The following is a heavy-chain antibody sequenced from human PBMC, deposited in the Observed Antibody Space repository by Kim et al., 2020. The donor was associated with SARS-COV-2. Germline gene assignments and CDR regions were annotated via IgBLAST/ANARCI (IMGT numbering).Heavy chain of an antibody. CDR1: GYTFPNYW. J-gene: IGHJ4*02. D-gene: IGHD4-17*01. V-gene: IGHV5-10-1*01. CDR2: IDPSDSNT. CDR3: ARGYHSGDLDH. Sequence: GESLKISCQGSGYTFPNYWINWVRQMPGKGLEWMGRIDPSDSNTHYNPSFQGHVTISADKSITTAYLQWTSLEASDTAIFYCARGYHSGDLDHWGQGTLVTVSS.